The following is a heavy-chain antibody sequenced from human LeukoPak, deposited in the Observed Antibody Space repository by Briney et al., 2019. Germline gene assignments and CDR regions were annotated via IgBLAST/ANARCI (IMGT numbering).Heavy chain of an antibody. CDR1: GGSISSGGYY. V-gene: IGHV4-31*03. Sequence: SETLSLTCTVSGGSISSGGYYWGWIRQHPGKGLEWIGYIYYSGSTYYNPSLKSRVTISVDTSKKQFSLKLTSVTAADTAVYYFARDDYGGNYAFDVWGQGRMVTASS. D-gene: IGHD4-23*01. CDR2: IYYSGST. CDR3: ARDDYGGNYAFDV. J-gene: IGHJ3*01.